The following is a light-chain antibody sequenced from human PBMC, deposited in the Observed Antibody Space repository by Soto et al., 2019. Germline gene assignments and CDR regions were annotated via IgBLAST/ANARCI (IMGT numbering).Light chain of an antibody. CDR3: QSYDDSLSAHYV. J-gene: IGLJ1*01. Sequence: QAVVTQPPSMSGAPGQRVTISCTGSSSNIGSTYDVQWYQQLPGTAPKLLIYGNSNRPSGVPDRFSASKSGTSASLAITGLQADDEADYYCQSYDDSLSAHYVFGTGTK. V-gene: IGLV1-40*01. CDR2: GNS. CDR1: SSNIGSTYD.